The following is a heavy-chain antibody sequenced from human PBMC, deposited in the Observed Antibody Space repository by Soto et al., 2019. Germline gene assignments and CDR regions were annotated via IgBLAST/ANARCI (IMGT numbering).Heavy chain of an antibody. CDR1: GFTFSSYW. CDR2: IKQDGSEK. Sequence: GGSLRLSCAASGFTFSSYWMSWVRQAPGKGLEWVANIKQDGSEKYYVDSVKGRFTISRDNAKNSLYLQMNSLRAEDTAVYYCATLLTTVTPYYYYYMDVWGKGTTVTVSS. J-gene: IGHJ6*03. V-gene: IGHV3-7*01. CDR3: ATLLTTVTPYYYYYMDV. D-gene: IGHD4-17*01.